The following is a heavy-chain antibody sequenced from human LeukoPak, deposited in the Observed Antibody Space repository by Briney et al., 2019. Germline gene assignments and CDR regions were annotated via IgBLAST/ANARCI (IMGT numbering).Heavy chain of an antibody. V-gene: IGHV4-59*08. CDR3: ARAQGVVRFDP. J-gene: IGHJ5*02. CDR2: IYYSGST. Sequence: SETLSLTCTVSGGSISSYYWSWIRQPPGKGLEWIGYIYYSGSTNYNPSLKSRVTISVDTSKNQFSLKLSFVTAADTAVYYCARAQGVVRFDPWGQGTLVTVSS. CDR1: GGSISSYY. D-gene: IGHD2-8*01.